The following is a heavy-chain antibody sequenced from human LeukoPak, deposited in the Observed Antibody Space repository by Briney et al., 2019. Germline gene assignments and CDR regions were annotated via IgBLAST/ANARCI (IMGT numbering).Heavy chain of an antibody. CDR3: ARFLYSSSYAFDI. D-gene: IGHD6-13*01. J-gene: IGHJ3*02. CDR1: GGSISSYY. CDR2: IYYSGGT. V-gene: IGHV4-59*01. Sequence: SETLSLTCTVSGGSISSYYWSWIRQPPRKELEWIGYIYYSGGTNYNPSLKSRVTISVDASKNQFSLKLSSVTAADTAVYYCARFLYSSSYAFDIWGQGTMVTVSS.